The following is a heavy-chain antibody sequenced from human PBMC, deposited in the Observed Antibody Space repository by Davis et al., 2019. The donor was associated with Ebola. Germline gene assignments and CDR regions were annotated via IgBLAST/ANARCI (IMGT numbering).Heavy chain of an antibody. CDR2: FGTGGDT. V-gene: IGHV3-23*01. J-gene: IGHJ4*02. CDR3: ASTKWLSRFDY. CDR1: GFIFRNYV. Sequence: GGSLRLSCETSGFIFRNYVMSWVRQAPGKGLEWVSTFGTGGDTYYADSVKGRFTISRDNSKNTLYLQMNSLRAEDTAVYYCASTKWLSRFDYWGQGTLVTVSS. D-gene: IGHD3-22*01.